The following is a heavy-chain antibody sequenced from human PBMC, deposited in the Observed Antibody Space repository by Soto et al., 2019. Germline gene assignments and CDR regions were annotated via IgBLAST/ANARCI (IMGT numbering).Heavy chain of an antibody. J-gene: IGHJ4*02. V-gene: IGHV4-34*02. CDR1: GGSFSGYY. Sequence: QVQLEQWGAGLLKPSETLSLTCAVYGGSFSGYYWSWIRQPPGKGLEWIGEINHSGSTNYNPSLKSRATISGDTSKNQFSRNLYSGTAPDTAVYYCARGRWLRQSFDYWGQGTLVTVSS. CDR2: INHSGST. D-gene: IGHD5-12*01. CDR3: ARGRWLRQSFDY.